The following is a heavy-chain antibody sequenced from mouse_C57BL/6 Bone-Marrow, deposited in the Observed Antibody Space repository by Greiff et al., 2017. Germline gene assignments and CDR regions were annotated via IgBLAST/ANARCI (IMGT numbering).Heavy chain of an antibody. V-gene: IGHV5-17*01. D-gene: IGHD2-3*01. J-gene: IGHJ4*01. CDR3: AREGWLLLYYAMDY. CDR2: ISSGSSTI. CDR1: GFTFSDYG. Sequence: EVKVVESGGGLVKPGGSLKLSCAASGFTFSDYGMHWVRQAPEKGLEWVAYISSGSSTIYYADTVKGRFTISRDNAKNTLFLQMTSLRSEDTAMYYCAREGWLLLYYAMDYWGQGTSVTVSS.